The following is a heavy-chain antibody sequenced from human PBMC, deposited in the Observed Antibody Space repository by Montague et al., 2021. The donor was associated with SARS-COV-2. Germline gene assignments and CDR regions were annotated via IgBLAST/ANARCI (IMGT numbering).Heavy chain of an antibody. Sequence: SETLSLTCSVTGYSIGSGYYWGWIRQSPGRGLEWIGTVHHSEGSYYNPSLKSRVTISVDPSKNQFSLKLISVTAADTAVYYCARVDVLSMVRGIIGGGCYFDYWGQGSLVTVSS. CDR1: GYSIGSGYY. V-gene: IGHV4-38-2*02. J-gene: IGHJ4*02. CDR3: ARVDVLSMVRGIIGGGCYFDY. D-gene: IGHD3-10*01. CDR2: VHHSEGS.